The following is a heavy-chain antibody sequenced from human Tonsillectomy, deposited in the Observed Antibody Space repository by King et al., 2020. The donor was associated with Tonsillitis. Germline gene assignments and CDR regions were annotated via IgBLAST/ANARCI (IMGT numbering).Heavy chain of an antibody. J-gene: IGHJ4*02. V-gene: IGHV5-51*01. Sequence: QLVQSGAEVKKPGESLKISCKGSEYSFTTYWIGWVRQMPGKGLEWMGIIYPGDSDTRYSPSFQGQVTISADKSISTAYLQWRSLKASDTAMYYCARQRYDFWSGPDYWGQGTLVTVSS. CDR1: EYSFTTYW. D-gene: IGHD3-3*01. CDR3: ARQRYDFWSGPDY. CDR2: IYPGDSDT.